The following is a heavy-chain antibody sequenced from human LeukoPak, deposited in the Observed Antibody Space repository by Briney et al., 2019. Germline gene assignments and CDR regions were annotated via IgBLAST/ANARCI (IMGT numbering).Heavy chain of an antibody. D-gene: IGHD2-2*02. CDR3: ARGRAYCSSTSCYNGTFDY. J-gene: IGHJ4*02. CDR2: INHSGST. V-gene: IGHV4-34*01. CDR1: GGSFSGYY. Sequence: SETLSLTCAVYGGSFSGYYWSWIRQPPGKGLEWIGEINHSGSTSYNPSLKSRVTISVDTSKNQFSLKLSSVTAADTAVYYCARGRAYCSSTSCYNGTFDYWGQGALVTVSS.